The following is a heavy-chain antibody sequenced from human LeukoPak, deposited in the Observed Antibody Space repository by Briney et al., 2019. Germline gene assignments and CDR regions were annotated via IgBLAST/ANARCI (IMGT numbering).Heavy chain of an antibody. V-gene: IGHV1-18*01. Sequence: ASVKVSCKASGYTFTSYGISWVRQAPGQGLEWMGWISAYNGNTNYAQKLQGGVTKTTDTSTSTAYMELRSLRSDDTAVYYCARDCNRSTHRYCSGGSPRAPNPQNWFDPWGQGTLVTVSS. D-gene: IGHD2-15*01. J-gene: IGHJ5*02. CDR2: ISAYNGNT. CDR1: GYTFTSYG. CDR3: ARDCNRSTHRYCSGGSPRAPNPQNWFDP.